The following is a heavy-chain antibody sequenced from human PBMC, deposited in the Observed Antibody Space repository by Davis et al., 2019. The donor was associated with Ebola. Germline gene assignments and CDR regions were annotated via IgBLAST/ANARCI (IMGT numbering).Heavy chain of an antibody. CDR1: GGSVSSGSYY. CDR2: IYYSGST. Sequence: MPSETLSLTCTVSGGSVSSGSYYWSWIRQPPGKGLEWIGYIYYSGSTNYNPSLKSRVTISVDTSKNQFSLKLSSVTAADTAVYYCARTTYYYDSSGYRKYYFDCWGQGTLVTVSS. V-gene: IGHV4-61*01. D-gene: IGHD3-22*01. J-gene: IGHJ4*02. CDR3: ARTTYYYDSSGYRKYYFDC.